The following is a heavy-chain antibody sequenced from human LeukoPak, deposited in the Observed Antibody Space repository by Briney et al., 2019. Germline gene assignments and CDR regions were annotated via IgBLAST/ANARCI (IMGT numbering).Heavy chain of an antibody. CDR3: ARESGLGYFEAALWGAFDI. CDR1: GYTFTRYY. J-gene: IGHJ3*02. Sequence: ASVKVSCKASGYTFTRYYMHWVRQAPGQGLEWMGIINPSGAGTTYAQNFQGRVTMTRDTSTSTVYMDLSSLRSEDTAVYYCARESGLGYFEAALWGAFDIWGQGTMVTVSS. D-gene: IGHD3-9*01. CDR2: INPSGAGT. V-gene: IGHV1-46*01.